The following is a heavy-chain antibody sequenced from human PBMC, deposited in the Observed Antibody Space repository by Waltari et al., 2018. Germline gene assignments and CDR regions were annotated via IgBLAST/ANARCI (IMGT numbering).Heavy chain of an antibody. CDR3: ARVSNWNHFHWYFDL. CDR2: INPNSGGT. D-gene: IGHD1-20*01. Sequence: QVQLVQSGAEVKKPGASVKVSCKASGYTFTGYYMPWVRQAPGQGLEWMGWINPNSGGTNYAQKFQGRVTMTRDTSISTAYMELSRLRSDDTAVYYCARVSNWNHFHWYFDLWGRGTLVTVSS. CDR1: GYTFTGYY. J-gene: IGHJ2*01. V-gene: IGHV1-2*02.